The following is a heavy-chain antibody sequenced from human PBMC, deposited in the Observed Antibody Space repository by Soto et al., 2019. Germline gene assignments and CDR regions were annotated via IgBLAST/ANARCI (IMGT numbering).Heavy chain of an antibody. V-gene: IGHV4-30-4*01. J-gene: IGHJ4*02. CDR1: GGSISSGDYY. D-gene: IGHD3-10*01. Sequence: QVQLQESGPGLVKPSQTLSLTCTVSGGSISSGDYYWSWNRQPPGKGLEWIGYIYYSGSTYYNPSLKSRVTKSVDTPKTQFSLKLSSVPAADTAVYYCAKWWFGEFFDYWGQGTWSPSPQ. CDR3: AKWWFGEFFDY. CDR2: IYYSGST.